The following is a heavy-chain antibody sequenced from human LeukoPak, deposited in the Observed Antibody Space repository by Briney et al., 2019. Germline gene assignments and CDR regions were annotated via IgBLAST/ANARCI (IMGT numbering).Heavy chain of an antibody. CDR1: GFTFSSFG. CDR2: IWYDGTTT. V-gene: IGHV3-33*06. J-gene: IGHJ4*02. CDR3: AKDTLAYYFDY. Sequence: GGSLRLSCAASGFTFSSFGMHWVRQAPGRGLEWVATIWYDGTTTYYADSVKGRFTISGDDSKNTVYLQMNSLRAEDTATYYCAKDTLAYYFDYWGQGTLVTVSS.